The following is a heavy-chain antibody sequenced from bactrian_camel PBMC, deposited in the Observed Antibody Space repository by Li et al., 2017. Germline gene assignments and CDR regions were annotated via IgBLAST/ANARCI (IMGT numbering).Heavy chain of an antibody. Sequence: HVQLVESGGGSVQAGGSLRLSCAASGYTAVINYMGWIRQSPGNEREVLAAIYTRDGTAHYADSVQGRFTISHDNANDTTFLQMNSLMPEDSAMYYCAADFRTVVAGCTFYDYTYWGRGTQVTVS. V-gene: IGHV3S54*01. CDR1: GYTAVINY. J-gene: IGHJ4*01. D-gene: IGHD6*01. CDR3: AADFRTVVAGCTFYDYTY. CDR2: IYTRDGTA.